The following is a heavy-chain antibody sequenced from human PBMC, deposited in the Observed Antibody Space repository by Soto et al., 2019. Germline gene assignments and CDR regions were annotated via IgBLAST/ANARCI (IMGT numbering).Heavy chain of an antibody. CDR3: ARAGENYGSGTSSPPLRYYFNS. Sequence: QVQLVQSGTEVKKPGASVKVSCKASGYTFTTHYMHWVRQAPGQGLEWRGIINPSGGRTTYALKFQGRVTMTSDTSTNTVYVELTSLRSEDTASYFCARAGENYGSGTSSPPLRYYFNSWGQGTLVTVSP. J-gene: IGHJ4*02. V-gene: IGHV1-46*01. CDR2: INPSGGRT. D-gene: IGHD3-10*01. CDR1: GYTFTTHY.